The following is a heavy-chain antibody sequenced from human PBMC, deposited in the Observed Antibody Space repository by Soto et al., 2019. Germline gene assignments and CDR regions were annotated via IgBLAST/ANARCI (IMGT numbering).Heavy chain of an antibody. CDR1: GGSISSGGYS. CDR2: IYHSGSA. V-gene: IGHV4-30-2*03. Sequence: SETLSLTCAVSGGSISSGGYSWSWLRQPPGKGLEWIGYIYHSGSAYYSPSLKSRVTMSVDTSKNQFSLKLSSVTAADTAVYYCARLHCNSPNCVPLDPWGQGTLVTVSS. D-gene: IGHD2-2*01. CDR3: ARLHCNSPNCVPLDP. J-gene: IGHJ5*02.